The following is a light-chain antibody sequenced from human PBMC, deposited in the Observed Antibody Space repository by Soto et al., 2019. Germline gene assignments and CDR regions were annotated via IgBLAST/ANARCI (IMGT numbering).Light chain of an antibody. CDR2: DAS. CDR3: WQRNYWSSFT. CDR1: QSVRTY. Sequence: EIVLTQSPVTLSLSPGERATLSCRASQSVRTYLAWYQVKPGQAPTLLIYDASRRASGVPARFSGSGSGTEYTPPISSLEPEDFAAYYCWQRNYWSSFTFGQGTQLEIK. V-gene: IGKV3-11*01. J-gene: IGKJ5*01.